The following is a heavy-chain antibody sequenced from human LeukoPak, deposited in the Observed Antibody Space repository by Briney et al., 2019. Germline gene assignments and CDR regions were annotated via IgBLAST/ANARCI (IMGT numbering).Heavy chain of an antibody. Sequence: PGGSLRLSCAASGFTFDDYAMYWVRQAPGKGLEWVSGISWNSGSIGYVDSVRGRFTISRDNAKNSLYLQMNSLRAEDTALYYCAKDTDVTGRSGWSFDYWGQGTLVTVSS. V-gene: IGHV3-9*01. J-gene: IGHJ4*02. CDR1: GFTFDDYA. CDR2: ISWNSGSI. CDR3: AKDTDVTGRSGWSFDY. D-gene: IGHD6-19*01.